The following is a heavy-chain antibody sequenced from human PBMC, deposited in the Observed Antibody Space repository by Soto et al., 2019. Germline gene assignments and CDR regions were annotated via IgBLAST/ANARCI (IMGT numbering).Heavy chain of an antibody. CDR1: GFTFSSYG. CDR2: ISYDGSNR. J-gene: IGHJ6*02. D-gene: IGHD2-2*01. Sequence: PGGSLRLSCAASGFTFSSYGMHWVRQAPGKGLEWVAVISYDGSNRYYADSVKGRFTISRDNSKNTLYLQMNSLRAEDTAVYYCAKRLGYCSSTSCFYYYCGMDVWGQGTTVTVSS. V-gene: IGHV3-30*18. CDR3: AKRLGYCSSTSCFYYYCGMDV.